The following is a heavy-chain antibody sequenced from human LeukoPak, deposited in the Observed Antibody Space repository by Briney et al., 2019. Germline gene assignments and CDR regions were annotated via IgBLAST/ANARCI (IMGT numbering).Heavy chain of an antibody. CDR2: ISAYNGNT. J-gene: IGHJ4*02. CDR1: GYTFTSYG. CDR3: ARDGYNSGLDY. Sequence: ASVKVSCKASGYTFTSYGISWVRQAPGQGLEWMGWISAYNGNTNYAQKLQGRVTMTTDTSTNTAYMELRILRSDDTAVYYCARDGYNSGLDYWGQGTLVTVSP. V-gene: IGHV1-18*01. D-gene: IGHD6-25*01.